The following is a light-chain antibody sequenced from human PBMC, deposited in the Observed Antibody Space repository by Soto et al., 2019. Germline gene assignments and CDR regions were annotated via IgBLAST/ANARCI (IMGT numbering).Light chain of an antibody. CDR2: EVS. CDR3: SSYTSTTGNV. Sequence: QPALTQPASVTGLPGQWITISCTGTGSDVGGYNYVSWYQQHPGKAPKLMIYEVSNRPSGVSNRFSGSKSGNTASLTISGLQAEDEADYYCSSYTSTTGNVFGTGTKVTVL. J-gene: IGLJ1*01. CDR1: GSDVGGYNY. V-gene: IGLV2-14*01.